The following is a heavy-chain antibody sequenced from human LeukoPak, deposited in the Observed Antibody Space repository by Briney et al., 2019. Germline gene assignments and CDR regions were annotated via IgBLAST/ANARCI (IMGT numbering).Heavy chain of an antibody. J-gene: IGHJ4*02. CDR3: ARDPPRYDSSGYTGLSDY. Sequence: ASVKVSCKASGYTFTGYYMHWVRQAPGQGLEWMEWINPNSGGTNYAQKFRGRVTMTRDTSISTAYMELSRLRSDDTAVYYCARDPPRYDSSGYTGLSDYWGQGTLVTVSS. CDR2: INPNSGGT. D-gene: IGHD3-22*01. V-gene: IGHV1-2*02. CDR1: GYTFTGYY.